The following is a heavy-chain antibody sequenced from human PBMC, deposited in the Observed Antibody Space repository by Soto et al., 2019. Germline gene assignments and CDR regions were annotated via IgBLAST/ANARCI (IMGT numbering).Heavy chain of an antibody. V-gene: IGHV1-69*12. CDR1: GDTFDTFA. J-gene: IGHJ6*02. D-gene: IGHD1-1*01. CDR2: IIPIFRTT. Sequence: QVQLVQSGARVLKPGSSVKVSCKASGDTFDTFAISWVRQAPGQGLEWMGGIIPIFRTTDYAQKFQGRVTITADVSTSTAYMELSSLRSEDTAVYYCARNKDREQLGGNYYYALDVWGQGTPVTVSS. CDR3: ARNKDREQLGGNYYYALDV.